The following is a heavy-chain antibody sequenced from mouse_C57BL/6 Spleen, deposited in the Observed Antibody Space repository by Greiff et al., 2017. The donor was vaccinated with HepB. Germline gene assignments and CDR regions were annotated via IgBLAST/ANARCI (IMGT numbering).Heavy chain of an antibody. Sequence: EVKLQESGPELVKPGASVKIPCKASGYTFTDYNMDWVKQSHGKSLEWIGDINPNNGGTIYNQKFKGKATLTVDKSSSTAYMELRSLTSEDTAVYYCARWDDGYYVGYFDVWGTGTTVTVSS. CDR2: INPNNGGT. J-gene: IGHJ1*03. CDR1: GYTFTDYN. CDR3: ARWDDGYYVGYFDV. V-gene: IGHV1-18*01. D-gene: IGHD2-3*01.